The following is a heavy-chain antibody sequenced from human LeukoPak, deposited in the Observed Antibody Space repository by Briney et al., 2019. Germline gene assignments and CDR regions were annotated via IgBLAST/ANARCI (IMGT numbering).Heavy chain of an antibody. CDR2: IIPILGIA. CDR3: ARGPYGDYANYYYYGMDV. Sequence: GASVKVSCKASGGTFISYAISWVRQAPGQGLEWMGRIIPILGIANYAQKFQGRVTITADKSTSTAYMELSSLRSEDTAVYYCARGPYGDYANYYYYGMDVWGQGTTVTVSS. CDR1: GGTFISYA. J-gene: IGHJ6*02. D-gene: IGHD4-17*01. V-gene: IGHV1-69*04.